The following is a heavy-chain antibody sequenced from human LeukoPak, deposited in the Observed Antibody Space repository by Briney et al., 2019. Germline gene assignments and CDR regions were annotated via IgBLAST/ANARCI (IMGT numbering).Heavy chain of an antibody. CDR3: ARGRAAYCSSTSCYWSHY. D-gene: IGHD2-2*01. J-gene: IGHJ4*02. Sequence: ASVKVSCKASGYTFTGYYMHWARQAPGQGLEWMGWINPNSGGTNYAQKFQGRVTMTRDTSISTAYMELSRLRSDDTAVYYCARGRAAYCSSTSCYWSHYWGQGTLVTVSS. V-gene: IGHV1-2*02. CDR1: GYTFTGYY. CDR2: INPNSGGT.